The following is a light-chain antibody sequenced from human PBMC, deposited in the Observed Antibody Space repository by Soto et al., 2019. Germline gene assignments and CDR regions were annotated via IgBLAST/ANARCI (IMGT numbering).Light chain of an antibody. Sequence: EIVLTQSPGTLSLSPGERATLSCRASQSVSISYLAWYQQKPGQAPRLLIYVASSRATGIPDRFSGSGSGIDFTLTISRLEPEDFAVYYCQQYISSPRTFGGGTKV. V-gene: IGKV3-20*01. CDR3: QQYISSPRT. CDR1: QSVSISY. CDR2: VAS. J-gene: IGKJ4*01.